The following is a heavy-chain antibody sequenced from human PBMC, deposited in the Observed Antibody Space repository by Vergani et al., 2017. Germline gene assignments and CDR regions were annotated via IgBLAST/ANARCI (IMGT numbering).Heavy chain of an antibody. D-gene: IGHD2-15*01. V-gene: IGHV1-69*04. CDR2: IIPILGIA. Sequence: QVQLVQSGAEVKKPGSSVKVSCKASRGTFSSSAVRWVRQAPGQGLEWIGRIIPILGIANYAQKFQGRVTITADKSTSTASMELSSLRSEDTAVYYCASDRDCSGGSCCSYYYYGMDVWGQGTTVTVSS. CDR1: RGTFSSSA. J-gene: IGHJ6*02. CDR3: ASDRDCSGGSCCSYYYYGMDV.